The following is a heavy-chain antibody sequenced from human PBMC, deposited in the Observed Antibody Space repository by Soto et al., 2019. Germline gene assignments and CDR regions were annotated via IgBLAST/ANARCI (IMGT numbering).Heavy chain of an antibody. J-gene: IGHJ6*02. V-gene: IGHV4-31*03. CDR2: IYYSGST. CDR3: ARDSGSGYDEHPYGMDV. CDR1: GGSISSGGYY. D-gene: IGHD5-12*01. Sequence: KPSETLSLTCTVSGGSISSGGYYWSWIRQHPGKGLEWIGYIYYSGSTYYNPSLKSRVTISVDTSKNQFSLKLSSVTAADTAVYYCARDSGSGYDEHPYGMDVWGQGTTVTVSS.